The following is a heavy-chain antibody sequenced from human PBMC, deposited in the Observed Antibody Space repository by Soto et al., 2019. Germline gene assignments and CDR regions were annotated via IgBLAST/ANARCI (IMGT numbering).Heavy chain of an antibody. CDR3: ARDRRARYDAFDI. CDR2: IIPIFGTA. Sequence: GSSVKVSCKASGGTFSSYAISWVRQAPGQGLEWMGGIIPIFGTANYAQKFQGRVTITADESTSTAYMELSSLRSEDTAVYYCARDRRARYDAFDIWGQGTMGTVSS. V-gene: IGHV1-69*13. J-gene: IGHJ3*02. CDR1: GGTFSSYA.